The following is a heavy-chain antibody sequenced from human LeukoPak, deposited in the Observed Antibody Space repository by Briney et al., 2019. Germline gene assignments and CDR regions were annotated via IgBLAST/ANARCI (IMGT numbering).Heavy chain of an antibody. CDR1: GGSFSGYY. V-gene: IGHV4-59*01. D-gene: IGHD6-13*01. CDR2: IYYSGST. J-gene: IGHJ5*02. CDR3: ARGEAARPGRYSSSWYYWFDP. Sequence: SETLSLTCAVYGGSFSGYYWSWIRQPPGKGPEWIGYIYYSGSTNYNPSLKSRVTISVDTSKNQFSLKLSSVTAADTAVYYCARGEAARPGRYSSSWYYWFDPWGQGTLVTVSS.